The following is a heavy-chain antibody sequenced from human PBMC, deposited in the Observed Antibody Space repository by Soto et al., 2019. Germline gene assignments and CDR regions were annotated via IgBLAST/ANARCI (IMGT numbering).Heavy chain of an antibody. CDR1: GGSISSGGYF. Sequence: QVQLQESGPGLVKPSQTLSLTCTVSGGSISSGGYFWSWIRQHPEKGLEWIGYISSKGITYYNPSLESRFTISWDTSKNQFSLMLPSVPAADTAVYYCASLKDYYFHFWGQGTLVTVSS. V-gene: IGHV4-31*03. CDR2: ISSKGIT. CDR3: ASLKDYYFHF. J-gene: IGHJ4*02.